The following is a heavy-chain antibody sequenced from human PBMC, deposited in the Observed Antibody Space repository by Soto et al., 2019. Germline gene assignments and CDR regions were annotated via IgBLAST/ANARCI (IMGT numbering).Heavy chain of an antibody. V-gene: IGHV3-21*01. D-gene: IGHD6-6*01. CDR3: ASRNRGYSSSLRYFDY. J-gene: IGHJ4*02. CDR1: GFTFSSYS. Sequence: GGSLRLSCAASGFTFSSYSMNWVRQAPGKGLEWVSSISSSSSYIYYADSVKGRFTISRDKAKNSLYLKMNSLRAEDTAVYYCASRNRGYSSSLRYFDYWGQGTLVTVSS. CDR2: ISSSSSYI.